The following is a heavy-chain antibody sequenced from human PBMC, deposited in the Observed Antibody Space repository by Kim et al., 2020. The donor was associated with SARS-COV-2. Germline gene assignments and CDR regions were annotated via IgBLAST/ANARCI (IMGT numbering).Heavy chain of an antibody. V-gene: IGHV1-2*02. CDR1: GYTFTGYY. Sequence: ASVKVSCKASGYTFTGYYMHWVRQAPGQGLEWMGWINPNSGGTNYAQKFQGRVTMTRDTSISTAYMELSRLRSDDTAVYYCARVSYDFWSGYVHDYWGQGTLVTVSS. D-gene: IGHD3-3*01. J-gene: IGHJ4*02. CDR2: INPNSGGT. CDR3: ARVSYDFWSGYVHDY.